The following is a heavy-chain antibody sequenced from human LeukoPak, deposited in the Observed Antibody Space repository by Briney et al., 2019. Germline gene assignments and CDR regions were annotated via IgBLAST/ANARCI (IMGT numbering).Heavy chain of an antibody. V-gene: IGHV3-23*01. CDR2: ISGGGGST. CDR1: GFTFSSYA. Sequence: GGSLRLSCAASGFTFSSYAMSWVRQAPGKGLEWVSTISGGGGSTFYADSVQGRFTISRDDSKNTLYLQMYSLRAEDTAVYYCARAEWPVYYFDYWGQGTLVTVSS. J-gene: IGHJ4*02. D-gene: IGHD6-19*01. CDR3: ARAEWPVYYFDY.